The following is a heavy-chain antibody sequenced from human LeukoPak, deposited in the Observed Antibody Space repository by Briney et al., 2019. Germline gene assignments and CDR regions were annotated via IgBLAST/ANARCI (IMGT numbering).Heavy chain of an antibody. J-gene: IGHJ4*02. CDR1: GYTFRSYV. CDR2: IWYDGSKE. V-gene: IGHV3-33*01. D-gene: IGHD2-15*01. Sequence: GGSLRLSCAASGYTFRSYVMHWVRQAPGKGLEWVAAIWYDGSKEYYADSVKGRFTISRDDSKSTLYLQMNSLRDEDTAVYYCARDPCSARSCPPWDWGQGTQVIVSS. CDR3: ARDPCSARSCPPWD.